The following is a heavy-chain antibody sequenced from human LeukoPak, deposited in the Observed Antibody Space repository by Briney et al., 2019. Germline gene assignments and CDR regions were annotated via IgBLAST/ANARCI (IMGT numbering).Heavy chain of an antibody. CDR1: GYTFTGYY. CDR3: ARDRHYDFWSGYSGHDAFDI. CDR2: INPNSGGT. J-gene: IGHJ3*02. D-gene: IGHD3-3*01. V-gene: IGHV1-2*02. Sequence: ASVKVSCKASGYTFTGYYMHWVRQAPGQGLEWMGLINPNSGGTNYAQKFQGRVTKTRDTSISTAYMELSRLRSDDTAVYYCARDRHYDFWSGYSGHDAFDIWGQGTMVTVSS.